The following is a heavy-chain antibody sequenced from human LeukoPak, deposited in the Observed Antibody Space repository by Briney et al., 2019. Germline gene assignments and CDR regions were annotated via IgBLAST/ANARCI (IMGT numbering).Heavy chain of an antibody. CDR3: TKASGTLDY. V-gene: IGHV3-23*01. J-gene: IGHJ4*02. CDR1: GFTFSSYA. D-gene: IGHD3-10*01. Sequence: PGGSLRLSCAASGFTFSSYAMSWVRQAPGKGLEWVSGISGSGDSTYFADSVKGRFTISRDNSKNTLYLQMNSLRAEDTALYYCTKASGTLDYWGQGTLVTVSS. CDR2: ISGSGDST.